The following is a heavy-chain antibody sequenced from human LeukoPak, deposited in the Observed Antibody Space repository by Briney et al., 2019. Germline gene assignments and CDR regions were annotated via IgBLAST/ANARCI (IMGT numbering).Heavy chain of an antibody. CDR1: GGSISSSSYY. Sequence: SETLSLTCTVSGGSISSSSYYWGWIRQPPGKGLEWIGSIYYSGSTYYNPSLKSRVTISVDTSKNQFSLKLSSVTAADTAVYYCARVLIGRRGDSSGYYLPDAFDIWGQGTMVTVSS. CDR3: ARVLIGRRGDSSGYYLPDAFDI. CDR2: IYYSGST. D-gene: IGHD3-22*01. J-gene: IGHJ3*02. V-gene: IGHV4-39*07.